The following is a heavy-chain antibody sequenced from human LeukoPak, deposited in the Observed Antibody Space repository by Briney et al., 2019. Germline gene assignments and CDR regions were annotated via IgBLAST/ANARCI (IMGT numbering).Heavy chain of an antibody. CDR1: GYTFTSYY. D-gene: IGHD6-19*01. Sequence: ASVKVSCKASGYTFTSYYMHWVRQAPGQGLEWMGWINPNSGGTNYAQKFQGWVTMTRDTSISTAYMELSRLRSDDTAVYYCARGRDARIKVAVADTPLTNFDYWGQGTLVTVSS. CDR2: INPNSGGT. CDR3: ARGRDARIKVAVADTPLTNFDY. V-gene: IGHV1-2*04. J-gene: IGHJ4*02.